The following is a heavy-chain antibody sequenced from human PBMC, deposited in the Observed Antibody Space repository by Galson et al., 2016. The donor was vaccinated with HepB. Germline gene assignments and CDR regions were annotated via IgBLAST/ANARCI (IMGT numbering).Heavy chain of an antibody. D-gene: IGHD6-19*01. J-gene: IGHJ6*02. CDR2: IYYSRRT. CDR1: GASISGYY. V-gene: IGHV4-59*01. Sequence: ETLSPTCTVSGASISGYYLSWIRQPPGKGLEWIGYIYYSRRTNYNPSLKSRVTISVDTSKNQFPLKLSSVTAADTAMYYCARDDSGGWYGFHYGMDVWGRGTTVTVSS. CDR3: ARDDSGGWYGFHYGMDV.